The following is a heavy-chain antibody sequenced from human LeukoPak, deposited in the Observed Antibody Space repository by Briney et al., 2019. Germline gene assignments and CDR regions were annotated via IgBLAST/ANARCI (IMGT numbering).Heavy chain of an antibody. D-gene: IGHD4-23*01. V-gene: IGHV4-59*01. J-gene: IGHJ4*02. CDR1: GRSISNYY. CDR3: AREPLGDYGGNSGFDY. CDR2: IYYSGGT. Sequence: PSETLSLTCTVSGRSISNYYWNWLRQPPGKGLEWIGYIYYSGGTNYNPSLKSRVTISIDTSKNQFSLKLSSVTAADTAVYYCAREPLGDYGGNSGFDYWGQGSLVTVSS.